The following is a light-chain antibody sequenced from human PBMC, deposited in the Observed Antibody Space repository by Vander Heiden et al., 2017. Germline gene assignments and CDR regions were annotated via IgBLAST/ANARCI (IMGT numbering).Light chain of an antibody. CDR2: YED. J-gene: IGLJ3*02. V-gene: IGLV1-36*01. Sequence: QSVLTQPPSVSEAPRQRVTISCSGSSSNIGNNAVNWYQQLPGKAPKLLIYYEDLLPSGGSDRFSGSKSGTSASLAISGLQSEDEADYYCAAWDDSLNGLWVFGGGTKLTVL. CDR3: AAWDDSLNGLWV. CDR1: SSNIGNNA.